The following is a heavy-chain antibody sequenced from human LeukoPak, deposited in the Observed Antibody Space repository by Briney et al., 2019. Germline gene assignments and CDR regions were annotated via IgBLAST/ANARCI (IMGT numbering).Heavy chain of an antibody. CDR1: GGSISSYY. CDR2: IYYSGST. CDR3: AGSGSYYDFDY. V-gene: IGHV4-59*08. Sequence: PSETLSLTCTVSGGSISSYYWSWLRQPPGKGLEWIGYIYYSGSTNYNPSLKSRVTISVDTSKNQFSLKLSSVTAADTAVYYCAGSGSYYDFDYWGQGTLVTVSS. D-gene: IGHD1-26*01. J-gene: IGHJ4*02.